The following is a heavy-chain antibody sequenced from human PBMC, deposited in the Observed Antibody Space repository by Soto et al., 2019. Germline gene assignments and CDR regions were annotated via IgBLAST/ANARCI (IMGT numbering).Heavy chain of an antibody. Sequence: GGSLRLSCTASGFTFGDYAMSWFRQAPGKGLEWVGFIRSKAYGGTTEYAASVKGRFTISRDDSKSIAYLQMNSLKTEDTAVYYCSTWFGELWAQREAFDIWGQGTMVTVSS. CDR2: IRSKAYGGTT. CDR1: GFTFGDYA. CDR3: STWFGELWAQREAFDI. D-gene: IGHD3-10*01. V-gene: IGHV3-49*03. J-gene: IGHJ3*02.